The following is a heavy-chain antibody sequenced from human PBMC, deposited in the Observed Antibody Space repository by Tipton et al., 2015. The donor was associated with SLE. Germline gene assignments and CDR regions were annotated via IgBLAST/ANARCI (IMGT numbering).Heavy chain of an antibody. CDR2: MNPNSGNT. D-gene: IGHD3-10*01. V-gene: IGHV1-8*02. J-gene: IGHJ4*02. CDR1: GYTFTSYD. Sequence: QSGPEVKKPGASVKVSCKASGYTFTSYDVNWVRQATGQGLEWMGWMNPNSGNTGYAQKFAGRVTMTRDTSINTAYMELSSLLSEDSAVYYCARGERWFRESQAYYFDSWCQGPLVTVSS. CDR3: ARGERWFRESQAYYFDS.